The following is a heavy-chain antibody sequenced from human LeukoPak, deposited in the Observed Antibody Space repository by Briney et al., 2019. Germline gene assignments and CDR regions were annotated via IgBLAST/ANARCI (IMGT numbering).Heavy chain of an antibody. CDR1: GASISSYY. CDR2: IYYSGTT. Sequence: PSETLSLTCTVSGASISSYYWSWIRQPPGKGLEWIGYIYYSGTTNYNPSLKCRLTISVDTSKTQFSLKLSSVTAADTAVYYGARGVYIAAAQYGYWGQGTLVTVSS. CDR3: ARGVYIAAAQYGY. D-gene: IGHD6-13*01. J-gene: IGHJ4*02. V-gene: IGHV4-59*01.